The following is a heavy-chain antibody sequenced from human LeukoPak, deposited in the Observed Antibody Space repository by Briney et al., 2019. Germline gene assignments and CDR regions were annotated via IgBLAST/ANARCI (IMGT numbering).Heavy chain of an antibody. Sequence: GGSLRLSCAASGFTVSSNYMSWVRQAPGEGLGWVSGIYSGGSTYYADSVKGRFTLSRDNSKNPLYLQMNSLRAEDTAVYYCARDLGIAAAAAFDYWGQGTLVTVSS. J-gene: IGHJ4*02. V-gene: IGHV3-66*02. CDR3: ARDLGIAAAAAFDY. D-gene: IGHD6-13*01. CDR1: GFTVSSNY. CDR2: IYSGGST.